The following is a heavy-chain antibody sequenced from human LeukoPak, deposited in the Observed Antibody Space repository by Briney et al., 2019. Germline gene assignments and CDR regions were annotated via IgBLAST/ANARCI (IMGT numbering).Heavy chain of an antibody. D-gene: IGHD3-3*01. CDR2: INPNSGGT. J-gene: IGHJ5*02. V-gene: IGHV1-2*02. Sequence: ASVKVSCKASGYTFTGYYMHWARQAPGQGLEWMGWINPNSGGTNYAQKFQGRVTMTRDTSISTAYMELSRLRSDDTAVYYCARDYDFWSGPYNWFDPWGQGTLVTVSS. CDR3: ARDYDFWSGPYNWFDP. CDR1: GYTFTGYY.